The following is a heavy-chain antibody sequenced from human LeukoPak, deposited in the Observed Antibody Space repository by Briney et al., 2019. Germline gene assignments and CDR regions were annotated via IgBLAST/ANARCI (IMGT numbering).Heavy chain of an antibody. J-gene: IGHJ4*02. V-gene: IGHV3-30*18. CDR2: ISYDGSNK. D-gene: IGHD6-13*01. CDR3: AKEPYSGYSSSWYDY. Sequence: GGSLRLSCAASGFTFSSYGMHWVRQAPGKGLECVAVISYDGSNKYYADSVKGRFTISRDNSKNTLYLQMNSLRAEDTAVYYCAKEPYSGYSSSWYDYWGQGTLVTVSS. CDR1: GFTFSSYG.